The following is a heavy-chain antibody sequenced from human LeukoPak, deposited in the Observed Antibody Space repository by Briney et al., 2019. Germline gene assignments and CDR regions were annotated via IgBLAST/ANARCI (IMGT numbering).Heavy chain of an antibody. CDR1: GFTFSIYS. CDR3: ARDLNDAFDI. CDR2: ISSSSSYI. D-gene: IGHD3-9*01. Sequence: GGSLRLSCTASGFTFSIYSMNWVRQAPRMGLEWVSSISSSSSYIKYVDSVKGRFTISRDNAKNSLYLQMNSLRAEDTAMYYCARDLNDAFDIWGQGTMVTVSS. J-gene: IGHJ3*02. V-gene: IGHV3-21*01.